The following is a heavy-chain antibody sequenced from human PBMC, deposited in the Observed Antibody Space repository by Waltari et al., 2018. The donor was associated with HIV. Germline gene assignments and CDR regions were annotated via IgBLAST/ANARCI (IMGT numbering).Heavy chain of an antibody. CDR2: IIPILGIA. CDR1: GGTFSSYS. V-gene: IGHV1-69*04. D-gene: IGHD6-6*01. J-gene: IGHJ6*02. Sequence: QVQLVQYGAEVKKPGSSGKLSCKASGGTFSSYSICWVRQSPGHAPAWMGRIIPILGIANDAQKFQGRVTITADKSTSTAYMELSSLRSEDTAVYYCAREEQLVQYYYYYYGMDGWGQGTTVTVSS. CDR3: AREEQLVQYYYYYYGMDG.